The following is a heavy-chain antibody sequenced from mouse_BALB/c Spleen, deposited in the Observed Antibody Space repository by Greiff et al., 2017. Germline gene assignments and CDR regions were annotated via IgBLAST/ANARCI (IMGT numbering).Heavy chain of an antibody. CDR2: ISSGGGST. J-gene: IGHJ1*01. V-gene: IGHV5-12-1*01. CDR1: GFAFSSYD. Sequence: EVQVVESGGGLVKPGGSLKLSCAASGFAFSSYDMSWVRQTPEKRLEWVAYISSGGGSTYYPDTVKGRFTISRDNAKNTLYLQMSSLKSEDTAMYYCARQAYWYFDVWGAGTTVTVSS. CDR3: ARQAYWYFDV.